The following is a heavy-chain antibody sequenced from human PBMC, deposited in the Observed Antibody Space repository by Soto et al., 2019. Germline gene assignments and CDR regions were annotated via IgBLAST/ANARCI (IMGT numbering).Heavy chain of an antibody. D-gene: IGHD3-9*01. J-gene: IGHJ4*02. Sequence: ASVKVSCKASGGTFSSYAISWVRQAPGQGLEWMGGINASNGTTNYSQKFQGRVTITRDTSASTAYMELSSLRSEDTAVYYCARAHRSRVNAYYDILTGYTFDYWGQGTLVTVSS. V-gene: IGHV1-3*01. CDR3: ARAHRSRVNAYYDILTGYTFDY. CDR1: GGTFSSYA. CDR2: INASNGTT.